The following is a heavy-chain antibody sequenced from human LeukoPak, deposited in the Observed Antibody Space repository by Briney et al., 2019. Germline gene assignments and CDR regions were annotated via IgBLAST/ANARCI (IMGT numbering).Heavy chain of an antibody. CDR2: VSYDGSEK. Sequence: GGSLRLSCAASGFTFNRFAFHWVRQAPGKGLEWIAAVSYDGSEKYYADSVKGRFTISSDNSKNTLFLQMNSLRVDDTAIYYCARDPGAMIQGAFDYWGQGTLVTVSS. CDR3: ARDPGAMIQGAFDY. V-gene: IGHV3-30-3*01. J-gene: IGHJ4*02. CDR1: GFTFNRFA. D-gene: IGHD5-12*01.